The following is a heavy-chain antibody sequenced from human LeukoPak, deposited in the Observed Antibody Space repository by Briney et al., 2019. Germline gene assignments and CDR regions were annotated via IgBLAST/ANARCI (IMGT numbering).Heavy chain of an antibody. CDR1: GFTFNIYA. J-gene: IGHJ4*02. D-gene: IGHD3-22*01. Sequence: PGGSLRLSCAASGFTFNIYAMHWVRQAPGKGLEWVAVISYDESNKYYADSVKGRFTISRDNSKNTLYLQMNSLRAEDTAVYYCAKGPRDYYDSSGYYWDYWGQGTLVTVSS. V-gene: IGHV3-30*04. CDR3: AKGPRDYYDSSGYYWDY. CDR2: ISYDESNK.